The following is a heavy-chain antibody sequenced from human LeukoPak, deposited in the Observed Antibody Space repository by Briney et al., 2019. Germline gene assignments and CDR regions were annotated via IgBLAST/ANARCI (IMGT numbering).Heavy chain of an antibody. CDR3: ARRGGSYGFDY. D-gene: IGHD1-26*01. CDR2: IYPGDSDT. CDR1: GYTFHSYW. V-gene: IGHV5-51*01. J-gene: IGHJ4*02. Sequence: GESLKISCQGSGYTFHSYWIAWVRQMPGKGLEWMGIIYPGDSDTRYSPSFQGQVTISADKSIRTAYLQWSSLKASDTAMYYCARRGGSYGFDYWGQGTLVTVSS.